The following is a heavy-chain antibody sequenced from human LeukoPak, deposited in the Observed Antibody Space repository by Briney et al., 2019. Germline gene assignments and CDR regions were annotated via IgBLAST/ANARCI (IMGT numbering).Heavy chain of an antibody. CDR1: GLSFGSYG. CDR2: ISHEGSNQ. Sequence: PGGFLRLSCAASGLSFGSYGMHWVRQAPGKGLEWVAVISHEGSNQYYVDSVKGRFTISRDNSKNMVYLQMNSLRAEDTAVYYCARTREQWQVLDYWGQGTLVTVSS. D-gene: IGHD6-19*01. V-gene: IGHV3-30*03. CDR3: ARTREQWQVLDY. J-gene: IGHJ4*02.